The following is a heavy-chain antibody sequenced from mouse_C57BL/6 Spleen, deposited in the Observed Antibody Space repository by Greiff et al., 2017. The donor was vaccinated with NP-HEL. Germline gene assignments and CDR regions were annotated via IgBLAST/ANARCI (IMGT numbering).Heavy chain of an antibody. Sequence: QVQLQQSGPELVKPGASVKISCKASGYAFSSSWMNWVKQRPGKGLEWIGRIKPKEGATTYNGKFQGKATLTADKSSSTAYMQLSSLTSEDSAVYFCATYYYGSSYLAYWGQGTLVTVSA. CDR1: GYAFSSSW. V-gene: IGHV1-82*01. CDR3: ATYYYGSSYLAY. CDR2: IKPKEGAT. J-gene: IGHJ3*01. D-gene: IGHD1-1*01.